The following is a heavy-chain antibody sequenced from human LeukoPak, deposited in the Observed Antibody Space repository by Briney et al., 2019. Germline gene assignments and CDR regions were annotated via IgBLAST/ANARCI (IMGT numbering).Heavy chain of an antibody. CDR1: GGSVSSYY. Sequence: PSETLSLTCTVSGGSVSSYYWSWLRQPRGKGLEWLGYIYPSGSANSNPSLKRRVTTSLETSSNRFSLKLSSVTAADTAVYYCASLRGGYCSSTSCYPDYWGQGTLVTVSS. V-gene: IGHV4-4*09. J-gene: IGHJ4*02. CDR2: IYPSGSA. CDR3: ASLRGGYCSSTSCYPDY. D-gene: IGHD2-2*01.